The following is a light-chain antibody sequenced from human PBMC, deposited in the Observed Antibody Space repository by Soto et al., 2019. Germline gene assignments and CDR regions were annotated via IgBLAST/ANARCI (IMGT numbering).Light chain of an antibody. Sequence: SVLTLPHSARGSPGQSVPISCTGTSSDVGGYNYVSWFQQHTGKAPKLIIHEVNQRPSGVPDRFSGSKSGNTASLTVSGLQAEDEVTYFCSSYGGYNDVVVGAGT. CDR1: SSDVGGYNY. CDR2: EVN. J-gene: IGLJ1*01. CDR3: SSYGGYNDVV. V-gene: IGLV2-8*01.